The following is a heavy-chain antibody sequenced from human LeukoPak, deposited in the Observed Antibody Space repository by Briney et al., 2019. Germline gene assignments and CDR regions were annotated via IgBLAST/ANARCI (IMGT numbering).Heavy chain of an antibody. J-gene: IGHJ4*02. CDR1: GFTFTSSA. CDR2: IVVGSGNT. CDR3: ARDRYSSGWYGDFDC. V-gene: IGHV1-58*01. D-gene: IGHD6-19*01. Sequence: GASVKVTCKASGFTFTSSAVQWVRQARGQRLEWIGWIVVGSGNTNYAQKFQERVTITRDMSTSTAYMELSSLRAEDTAVYYCARDRYSSGWYGDFDCWGQGTLVTVSS.